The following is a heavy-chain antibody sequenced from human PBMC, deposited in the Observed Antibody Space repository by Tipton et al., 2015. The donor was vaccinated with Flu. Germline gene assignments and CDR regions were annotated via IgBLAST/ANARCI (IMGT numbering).Heavy chain of an antibody. V-gene: IGHV4-59*12. CDR3: ARDPSLGMPDYFDS. J-gene: IGHJ4*02. CDR2: IYNSEYT. CDR1: GGSIGSYY. Sequence: LRLSCTFSGGSIGSYYWNWIRQPPGKGLEWIGYIYNSEYTKYSPSLKSRVTISVDTSKKQFSLQLRSVTAADTAVYFCARDPSLGMPDYFDSWGQGTLVTASS. D-gene: IGHD2-2*01.